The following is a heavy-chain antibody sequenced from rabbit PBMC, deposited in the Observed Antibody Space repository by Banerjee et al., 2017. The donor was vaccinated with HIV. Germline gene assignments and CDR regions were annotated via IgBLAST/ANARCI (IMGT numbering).Heavy chain of an antibody. Sequence: QQQLEESGGGLVKPGGTLTLTCKASGIDFSSYYYMCWVRQAPGKGLELIACMYTSSGSTWSASWAKGRCTISRSTSLNTVDLKMTSLTAADTATYFCARGYTYDYGVYAGSSSYTGFDFNLWGPGTLVTVS. CDR1: GIDFSSYYY. J-gene: IGHJ4*01. V-gene: IGHV1S43*01. D-gene: IGHD8-1*01. CDR3: ARGYTYDYGVYAGSSSYTGFDFNL. CDR2: MYTSSGST.